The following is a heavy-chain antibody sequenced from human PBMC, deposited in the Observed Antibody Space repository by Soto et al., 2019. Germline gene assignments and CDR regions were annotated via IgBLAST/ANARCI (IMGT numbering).Heavy chain of an antibody. CDR1: GGNFTKYG. V-gene: IGHV1-69*01. D-gene: IGHD1-26*01. CDR2: IIPLFGTT. CDR3: ARAHGTSWYNWFDP. Sequence: QVQLVQSGAELKKPGSSVKVSCKASGGNFTKYGISWVRQAPGQGLEWMGGIIPLFGTTNYAQKFRGRVTVTADESTSTVYMGLNSLRSEDTAMYYCARAHGTSWYNWFDPWGQGTLVTVSS. J-gene: IGHJ5*02.